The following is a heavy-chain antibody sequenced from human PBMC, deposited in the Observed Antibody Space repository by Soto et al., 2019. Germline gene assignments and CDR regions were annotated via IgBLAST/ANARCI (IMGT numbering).Heavy chain of an antibody. CDR1: GFTFSSCV. CDR3: AKGLPDTIFGVLIRFDS. D-gene: IGHD3-3*01. V-gene: IGHV3-23*01. CDR2: ISGSGGSE. J-gene: IGHJ4*02. Sequence: EVQLLESGGDLVQPGGSLRLSCAATGFTFSSCVMSWVRQAPGKGLEWVSTISGSGGSEYYADSVKGRFTISRDNSKNPLYLKMNTLKVDDTAVYYCAKGLPDTIFGVLIRFDSWGQGTLVTVSS.